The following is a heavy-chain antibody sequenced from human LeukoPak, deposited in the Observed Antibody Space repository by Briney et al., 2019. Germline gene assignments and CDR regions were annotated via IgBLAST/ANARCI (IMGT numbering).Heavy chain of an antibody. CDR1: AESFTGYY. D-gene: IGHD3-22*01. Sequence: SETLSLTCAVYAESFTGYYWTWIRQPPGQGLEWIGEINHSGNTNYNPSLKSRVTISVDTSKNQFSLKLSSVTAADTAVYYCARDYYDISLFDYWGQGTLVTVSS. CDR3: ARDYYDISLFDY. CDR2: INHSGNT. V-gene: IGHV4-34*01. J-gene: IGHJ4*02.